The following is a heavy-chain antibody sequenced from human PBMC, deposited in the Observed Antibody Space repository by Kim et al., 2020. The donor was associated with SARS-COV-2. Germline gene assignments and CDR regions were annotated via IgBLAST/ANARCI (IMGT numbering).Heavy chain of an antibody. D-gene: IGHD2-21*01. CDR3: ARGHLKSIVVVIAPRPYYYYMDV. V-gene: IGHV1-8*01. CDR1: GYTFTSYD. Sequence: ASVKVSCEASGYTFTSYDINWVRQATGQGLEWMGWMNPNSGNTGYAQKFQGRVTMTRNTSISTAYMELSTLRSEDTAVYYCARGHLKSIVVVIAPRPYYYYMDVWGKGTTVTVSS. J-gene: IGHJ6*03. CDR2: MNPNSGNT.